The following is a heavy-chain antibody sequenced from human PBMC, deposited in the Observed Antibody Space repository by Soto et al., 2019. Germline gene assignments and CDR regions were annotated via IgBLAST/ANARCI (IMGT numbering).Heavy chain of an antibody. CDR2: INAGNGNT. D-gene: IGHD2-15*01. Sequence: QVQLVQSGAEVKKPGASVKVSCKASGYTFTSYAMHWVRQAPGQRLEWMGWINAGNGNTKYSQKFQGRVTITRDTSASTAYMELSSLRSEDTAVYYSASSFSQDSLTSRHYYYYPGMAVWGQGTTVTVSS. CDR3: ASSFSQDSLTSRHYYYYPGMAV. V-gene: IGHV1-3*01. J-gene: IGHJ6*02. CDR1: GYTFTSYA.